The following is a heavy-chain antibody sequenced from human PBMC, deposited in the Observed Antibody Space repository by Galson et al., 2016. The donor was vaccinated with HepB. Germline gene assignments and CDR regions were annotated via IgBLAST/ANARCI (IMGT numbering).Heavy chain of an antibody. V-gene: IGHV3-23*01. D-gene: IGHD1-14*01. Sequence: SLRLSCAASGFTFGSHAMTWVRQGPGKGLEWVAGISGGGGLTHYRHSVRGRLTIARDTSKTTLYLQMHNLRAEDTAIYYCARCRQAITGDDAFDIWGRGTMVTVSP. CDR3: ARCRQAITGDDAFDI. CDR1: GFTFGSHA. J-gene: IGHJ3*02. CDR2: ISGGGGLT.